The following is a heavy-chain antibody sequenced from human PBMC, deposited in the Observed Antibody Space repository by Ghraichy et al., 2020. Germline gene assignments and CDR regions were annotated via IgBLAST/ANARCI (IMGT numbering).Heavy chain of an antibody. V-gene: IGHV3-30*18. CDR3: AKERDTSGYYSFRGDYYGMDV. CDR1: GFTFSRYG. D-gene: IGHD3-22*01. J-gene: IGHJ6*02. CDR2: TSYDGNSK. Sequence: GGSLRLSCAASGFTFSRYGMHWVRQAPGKGLEWVAVTSYDGNSKYSPDYRFTISRDNSKNTLYLQMNSLRAEDTAVYYCAKERDTSGYYSFRGDYYGMDVWGQGTTVTVSS.